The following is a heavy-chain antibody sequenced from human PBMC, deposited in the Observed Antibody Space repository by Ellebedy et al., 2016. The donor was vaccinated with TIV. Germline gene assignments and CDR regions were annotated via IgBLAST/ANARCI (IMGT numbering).Heavy chain of an antibody. J-gene: IGHJ5*02. Sequence: SETLSLTXAVSGGSISTSNWRSWVRQPPGKGLEWIGEIYHTGSTNYNPSLKSRVTISVDKSKNHFSLKLSSVTAADTAVYYCARVILWFGESTNWFDPWGQGTLVTVSS. CDR2: IYHTGST. CDR1: GGSISTSNW. CDR3: ARVILWFGESTNWFDP. D-gene: IGHD3-10*01. V-gene: IGHV4-4*02.